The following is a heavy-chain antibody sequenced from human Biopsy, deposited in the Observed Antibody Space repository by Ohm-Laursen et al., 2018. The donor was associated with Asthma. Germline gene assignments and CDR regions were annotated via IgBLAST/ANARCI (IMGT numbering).Heavy chain of an antibody. V-gene: IGHV7-4-1*01. CDR3: TRAGSTFVADY. CDR2: INTNSGTP. CDR1: GYTFNSVA. J-gene: IGHJ4*01. Sequence: GSSVKVSCKASGYTFNSVAVMWVRQAPGQGLEWMGWINTNSGTPTYVQGFSGRFVSSLDPSVTTAYLQIDSLRSEDTGVYYCTRAGSTFVADYWGQGTLVTVSS. D-gene: IGHD5-12*01.